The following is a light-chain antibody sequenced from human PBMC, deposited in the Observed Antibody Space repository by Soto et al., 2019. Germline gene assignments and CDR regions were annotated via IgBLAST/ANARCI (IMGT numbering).Light chain of an antibody. CDR2: AAS. V-gene: IGKV1D-12*01. Sequence: DIQLAQSPSSVSASVGDRVTITCRASQGIGSWLAWYQQKPGKAPKLLIYAASTLQSGVPSRFSGSGSGTDFTLTISSLQPEDFASYHCQQANSFPPTFDGGTKVEIQ. CDR1: QGIGSW. J-gene: IGKJ4*01. CDR3: QQANSFPPT.